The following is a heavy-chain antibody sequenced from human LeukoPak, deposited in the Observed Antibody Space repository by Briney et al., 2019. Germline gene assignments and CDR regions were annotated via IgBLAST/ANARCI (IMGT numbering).Heavy chain of an antibody. CDR1: GYTFIDHD. CDR2: MSPHNGHT. CDR3: ARGYVTIFGVVTWDY. Sequence: ASVKVSCKASGYTFIDHDINWVRQAPGQGLEWMGLMSPHNGHTEYAQNFQGRVTMTRDTSTGTAYMELRSLRSEDTAVYYCARGYVTIFGVVTWDYWGQGTLVTVSS. V-gene: IGHV1-8*01. J-gene: IGHJ4*02. D-gene: IGHD3-3*01.